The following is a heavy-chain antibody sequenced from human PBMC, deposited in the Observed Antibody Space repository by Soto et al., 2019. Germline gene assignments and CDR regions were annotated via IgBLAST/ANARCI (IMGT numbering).Heavy chain of an antibody. Sequence: GGSLRLSCAASGFTFDDYAMHWVRQAPGKGLEWVSGISWNSGSIGYADSVKGRFTISRDNAKNSLYLQMNSLRAEDTALYYCAAKDGEQRGRAFDIWGQGTMVTVSS. V-gene: IGHV3-9*01. D-gene: IGHD4-17*01. J-gene: IGHJ3*02. CDR1: GFTFDDYA. CDR2: ISWNSGSI. CDR3: AAKDGEQRGRAFDI.